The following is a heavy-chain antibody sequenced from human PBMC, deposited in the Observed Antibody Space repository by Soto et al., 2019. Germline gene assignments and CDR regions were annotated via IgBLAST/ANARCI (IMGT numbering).Heavy chain of an antibody. D-gene: IGHD2-8*01. CDR1: GFIFTNFF. J-gene: IGHJ6*02. CDR3: ARDPYHVLMVNAPNLYGMDV. CDR2: INPSGTPS. V-gene: IGHV1-46*01. Sequence: ASVKVSCKASGFIFTNFFMHWVRQAPGQGPEWMGVINPSGTPSSYAQKFQDRLTMTRETSTSTAYMELRSLRSDDTAVYYCARDPYHVLMVNAPNLYGMDVWGQGTTVTVSS.